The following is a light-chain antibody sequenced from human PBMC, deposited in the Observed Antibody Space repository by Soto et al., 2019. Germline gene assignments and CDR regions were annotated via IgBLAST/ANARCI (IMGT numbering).Light chain of an antibody. V-gene: IGKV2-28*01. J-gene: IGKJ1*01. CDR2: LGS. CDR3: MQALQTPWT. CDR1: QSRLHSNGYNY. Sequence: DIVMTQSPLSLPVTPGEPASISCRSSQSRLHSNGYNYLDWYLQKPGQSPQLLIYLGSNRASGVADRFSGSGSGTDFTLKISRGVAEDVGVYYCMQALQTPWTFGQGTKVEVK.